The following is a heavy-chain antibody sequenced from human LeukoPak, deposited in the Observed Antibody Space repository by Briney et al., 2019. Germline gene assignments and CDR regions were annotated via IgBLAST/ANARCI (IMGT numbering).Heavy chain of an antibody. V-gene: IGHV1-2*02. CDR1: GYTFTGYY. D-gene: IGHD4-17*01. CDR2: INPNSGGT. Sequence: GASVKVSCKASGYTFTGYYMHWVRQAPGQGLEWMGWINPNSGGTNYAQKFQGRVTMTRDTSISTAYMELRSLRSDDTAVYYCARGYYGDYRAHFDYWGQGTLVTVSS. CDR3: ARGYYGDYRAHFDY. J-gene: IGHJ4*02.